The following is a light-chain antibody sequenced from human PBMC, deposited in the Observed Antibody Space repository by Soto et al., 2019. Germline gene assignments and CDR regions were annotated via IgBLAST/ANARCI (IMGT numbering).Light chain of an antibody. V-gene: IGLV1-44*01. Sequence: QSVLTQSPSASATPGQRVTISCSGSSSNIGSNTVNWYQQLPGTAPKLLIYANNQRPSGVPDRFSGSKSGTSASLAISGLQSEDEADYYCAAWDDSLKGVVFGGGTKLTVL. CDR1: SSNIGSNT. J-gene: IGLJ3*02. CDR2: ANN. CDR3: AAWDDSLKGVV.